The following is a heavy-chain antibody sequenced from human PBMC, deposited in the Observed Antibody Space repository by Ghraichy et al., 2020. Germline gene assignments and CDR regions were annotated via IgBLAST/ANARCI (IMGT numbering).Heavy chain of an antibody. CDR2: IGGGGDEI. CDR1: GFTFGNYA. J-gene: IGHJ4*02. V-gene: IGHV3-23*01. D-gene: IGHD2-2*01. CDR3: AKYSGYCTSTSCPRNFDC. Sequence: GGTLRLSCAASGFTFGNYAMNWVRQAPGKGLEWVAVIGGGGDEIKYADSVKGRFTISRDNSQNTLYLQMDSLRAEDTAIYYCAKYSGYCTSTSCPRNFDCWGPGTMVTVSS.